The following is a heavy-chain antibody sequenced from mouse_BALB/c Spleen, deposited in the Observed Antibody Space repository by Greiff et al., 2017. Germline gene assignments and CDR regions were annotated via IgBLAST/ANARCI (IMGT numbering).Heavy chain of an antibody. D-gene: IGHD1-1*01. CDR1: GYTFTDYA. CDR3: ARDYGSSSFMDY. V-gene: IGHV1S137*01. J-gene: IGHJ4*01. CDR2: ISTYYGDA. Sequence: QVQLQQSGAELVRPGVSVKISCKGSGYTFTDYAMHWVKQSHAKSLEWIGVISTYYGDASYNQKFKGKATMTVDKSSSTAYMELARLTSEDSAIYYCARDYGSSSFMDYWGQGTSVTVSS.